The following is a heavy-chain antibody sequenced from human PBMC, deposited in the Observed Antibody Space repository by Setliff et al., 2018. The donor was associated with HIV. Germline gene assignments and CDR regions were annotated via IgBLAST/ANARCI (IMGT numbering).Heavy chain of an antibody. D-gene: IGHD7-27*01. CDR3: ARGVWGGKY. J-gene: IGHJ4*02. V-gene: IGHV3-9*01. Sequence: SLRLSCAASGFSFDDYAMHWVRQAPGQGLEWVSGISWNIFNIAYADSVKGRFTISRDNAKNVLYLQMNTMKAEDTAVYFCARGVWGGKYWGQGTLVTVSS. CDR1: GFSFDDYA. CDR2: ISWNIFNI.